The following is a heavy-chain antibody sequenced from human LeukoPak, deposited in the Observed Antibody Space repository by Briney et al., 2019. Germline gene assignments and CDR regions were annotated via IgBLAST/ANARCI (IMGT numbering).Heavy chain of an antibody. Sequence: PGGSLRLSCAASGFTFSSYWMSWVRQAPGKGLEWVANIKQDGREEVYVDSVKGRFTISRDNAKNSLFLQMNTLRAEDTAVYYCARRYSAYNFDYWGQGTLVTVSS. CDR3: ARRYSAYNFDY. J-gene: IGHJ4*02. CDR1: GFTFSSYW. V-gene: IGHV3-7*05. CDR2: IKQDGREE. D-gene: IGHD5-12*01.